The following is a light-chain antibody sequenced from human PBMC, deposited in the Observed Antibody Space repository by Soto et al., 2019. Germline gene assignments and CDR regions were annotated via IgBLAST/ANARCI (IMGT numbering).Light chain of an antibody. J-gene: IGKJ5*01. CDR1: QTISSW. CDR3: QQHNSFSIT. CDR2: DAS. V-gene: IGKV1-5*01. Sequence: GDRVSISCRASQTISSWLAWYQQIPGKAPKLLIYDASNLESGVPSRFSGSGSGTEFTLTISSLQPEDFATYYCQQHNSFSITFGQGTRLEIK.